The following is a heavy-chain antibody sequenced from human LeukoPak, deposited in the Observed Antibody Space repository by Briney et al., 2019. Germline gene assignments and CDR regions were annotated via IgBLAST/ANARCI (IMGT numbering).Heavy chain of an antibody. J-gene: IGHJ4*02. CDR1: GYTFTGYY. Sequence: ASVKVSCKTSGYTFTGYYIHWVRQAPGQGLEWMGWINPNSGGTNYAQKFQGRVTMTRDTSISTAYMELSRLRSDDTAVYYCARDIVPTVGVRRGLVFWGQGTLVTVSS. CDR3: ARDIVPTVGVRRGLVF. CDR2: INPNSGGT. V-gene: IGHV1-2*02. D-gene: IGHD5-12*01.